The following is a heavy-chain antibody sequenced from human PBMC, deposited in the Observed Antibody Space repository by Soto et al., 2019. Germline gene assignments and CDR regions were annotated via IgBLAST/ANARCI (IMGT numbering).Heavy chain of an antibody. V-gene: IGHV4-39*07. CDR2: VYFVGNS. CDR3: ARSVAVPGAHIDY. J-gene: IGHJ4*02. Sequence: SETLSLTCTVSGDSISSASYFWGWIRQPPGKGLEWIGSVYFVGNSYYNPSLRSRVSISVDTSKNEFSLRLSSVTAADTAVYFCARSVAVPGAHIDYWGQGTQVTVSS. CDR1: GDSISSASYF. D-gene: IGHD6-19*01.